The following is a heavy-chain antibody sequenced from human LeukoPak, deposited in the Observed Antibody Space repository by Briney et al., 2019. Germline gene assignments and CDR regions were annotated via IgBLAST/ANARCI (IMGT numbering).Heavy chain of an antibody. CDR2: MRGSGGST. D-gene: IGHD3-10*01. V-gene: IGHV3-23*01. CDR3: ANIWFGEYDFDY. J-gene: IGHJ4*02. CDR1: GFTFSSYA. Sequence: TGGSLTLFCAASGFTFSSYAMSWLRQARGKGLVWVSEMRGSGGSTYYADSVKGRFTIPRDNSKNTLYLQMNSRRAEDTAVYYCANIWFGEYDFDYWGQGTLVSVSS.